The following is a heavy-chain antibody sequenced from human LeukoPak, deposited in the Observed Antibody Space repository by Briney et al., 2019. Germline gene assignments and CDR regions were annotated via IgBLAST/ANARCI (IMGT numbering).Heavy chain of an antibody. D-gene: IGHD6-13*01. V-gene: IGHV3-30-3*01. J-gene: IGHJ4*02. Sequence: GGSLRLSCAASGFTFSSYAMHWVRQAPGKGLEWVAVISYDGSNKYYADSVKGRFTISRDNSKNTLYLQMNSLRAEDTAVYYCARRSGSSSWDPFDYWGQGTLVTVSS. CDR2: ISYDGSNK. CDR1: GFTFSSYA. CDR3: ARRSGSSSWDPFDY.